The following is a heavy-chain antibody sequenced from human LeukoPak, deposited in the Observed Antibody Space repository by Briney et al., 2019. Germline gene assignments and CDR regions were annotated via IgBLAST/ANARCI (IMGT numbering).Heavy chain of an antibody. J-gene: IGHJ4*02. CDR2: IIPIFGTA. CDR3: ARAIQLWSPFDY. Sequence: SSVKVSCKASGGTYSSYAISWVRQAPGQGREGMGGIIPIFGTADYAQKFQGRVTITADESTSTAYMELSSLRSEDTAVYYCARAIQLWSPFDYWGQGTLVTVPS. V-gene: IGHV1-69*01. D-gene: IGHD5-18*01. CDR1: GGTYSSYA.